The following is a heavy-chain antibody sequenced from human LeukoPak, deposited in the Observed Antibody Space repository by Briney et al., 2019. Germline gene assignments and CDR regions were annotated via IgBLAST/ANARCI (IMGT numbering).Heavy chain of an antibody. CDR1: GGSISSSSYY. V-gene: IGHV4-39*07. CDR2: IYYSGST. D-gene: IGHD3-22*01. CDR3: ARVNLPETRSDSSGYSYYYYYYMDV. J-gene: IGHJ6*03. Sequence: PSETLSLTCTVSGGSISSSSYYWGWIRQPPGKGLEWIGSIYYSGSTYYNPSLKSRVTISVDTSKNQFSLKLSSVTAADTAVYYCARVNLPETRSDSSGYSYYYYYYMDVWGKGTTVTVSS.